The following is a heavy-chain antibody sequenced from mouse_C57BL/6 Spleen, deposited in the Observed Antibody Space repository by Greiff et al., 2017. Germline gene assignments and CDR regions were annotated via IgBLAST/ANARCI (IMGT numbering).Heavy chain of an antibody. CDR2: IHPNSGST. CDR3: ARCSDQARVFDY. J-gene: IGHJ2*01. Sequence: QVQLQQPGAELVKPGASVKLSCKASGYTFTSYWMHWVKQRPGQGLEWIGMIHPNSGSTNYNEKFKRKATLTVDKSSSTAYMQLSSLTSEDSAVYYCARCSDQARVFDYWGQGTILTVSS. D-gene: IGHD3-2*02. CDR1: GYTFTSYW. V-gene: IGHV1-64*01.